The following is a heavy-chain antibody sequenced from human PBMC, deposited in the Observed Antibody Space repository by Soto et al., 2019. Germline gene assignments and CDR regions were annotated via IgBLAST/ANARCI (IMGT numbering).Heavy chain of an antibody. J-gene: IGHJ6*02. CDR1: GYTFTGYY. CDR3: ARGSSYLWFGEPRAHYYGMAF. Sequence: GASVKVSCKASGYTFTGYYMHWVRQAPGQGLEWMGWINPNSGGTNYAQKFQGWVTMTRDTSISTAYMELSRLRSDDTAVYYCARGSSYLWFGEPRAHYYGMAFWGQGTTVTVSS. D-gene: IGHD3-10*01. V-gene: IGHV1-2*04. CDR2: INPNSGGT.